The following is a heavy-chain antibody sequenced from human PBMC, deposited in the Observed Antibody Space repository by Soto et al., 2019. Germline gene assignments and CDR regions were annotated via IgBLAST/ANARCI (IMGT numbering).Heavy chain of an antibody. CDR3: ARDVQWLGHHDAFDI. CDR1: GYTFTSYY. Sequence: ASVKVSCKASGYTFTSYYMHWVRQAPGQGLEWMGIINPSGGSTSYAQKFQGRVTMTRDTSTSTVYMELGSLRSEDTAVYYCARDVQWLGHHDAFDIWGQGTMVT. D-gene: IGHD6-19*01. CDR2: INPSGGST. J-gene: IGHJ3*02. V-gene: IGHV1-46*01.